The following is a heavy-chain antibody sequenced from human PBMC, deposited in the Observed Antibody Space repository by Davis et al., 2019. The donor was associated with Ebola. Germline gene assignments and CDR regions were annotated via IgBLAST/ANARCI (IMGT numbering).Heavy chain of an antibody. D-gene: IGHD6-6*01. Sequence: PSEALSLTCTVSGGSINTYYWSWIRQPAGKGLEWIGRIFASGSTNYNPSPKRRVTMSVDTSKKQFSLKLSSVTAADTAVYYCARDRGITTRTGRDSYYGMDVWGQGTTVTVSS. CDR1: GGSINTYY. CDR2: IFASGST. CDR3: ARDRGITTRTGRDSYYGMDV. V-gene: IGHV4-4*07. J-gene: IGHJ6*02.